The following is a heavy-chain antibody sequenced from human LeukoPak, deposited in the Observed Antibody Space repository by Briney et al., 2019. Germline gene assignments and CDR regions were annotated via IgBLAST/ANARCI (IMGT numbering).Heavy chain of an antibody. J-gene: IGHJ5*02. CDR3: ARDFHADYGENWFDP. D-gene: IGHD4-17*01. Sequence: ASVKVSCNASGYTFTSYDINWVRQATGQGLEWMGWMNPNSGNTGYAQKFQGRVTMTRNTSISTAYMELSSLRSEDTAVYYCARDFHADYGENWFDPWGQGTLVTVSS. V-gene: IGHV1-8*01. CDR1: GYTFTSYD. CDR2: MNPNSGNT.